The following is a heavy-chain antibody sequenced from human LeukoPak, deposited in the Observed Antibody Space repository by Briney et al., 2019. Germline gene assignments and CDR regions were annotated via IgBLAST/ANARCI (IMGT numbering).Heavy chain of an antibody. CDR3: ARGSDYYDSSGYYDY. CDR1: GFTFDDYG. D-gene: IGHD3-22*01. J-gene: IGHJ4*02. Sequence: GGSLRLSCAASGFTFDDYGMSWVRQAPGKGLVWVSRINSDGSSTSYADSVKGRFTISRDNAKNTLYLQMNSLRAEDTAVYYCARGSDYYDSSGYYDYWGQGTLVTVSS. CDR2: INSDGSST. V-gene: IGHV3-74*01.